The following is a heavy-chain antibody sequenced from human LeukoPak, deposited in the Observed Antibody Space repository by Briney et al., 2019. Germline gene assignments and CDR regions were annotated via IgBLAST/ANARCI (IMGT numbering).Heavy chain of an antibody. V-gene: IGHV4-39*02. D-gene: IGHD4-11*01. Sequence: PSETLSLTCTVSGGSISGTSFYWGWIRQPPGEGLEWVGSISYSGSTYYNPSLKSRVTISLDTSKDHFSLNLSSVTASDTALYYCARRPGDYSNFNWFGPWGQGTLVTVSS. CDR3: ARRPGDYSNFNWFGP. CDR2: ISYSGST. CDR1: GGSISGTSFY. J-gene: IGHJ5*02.